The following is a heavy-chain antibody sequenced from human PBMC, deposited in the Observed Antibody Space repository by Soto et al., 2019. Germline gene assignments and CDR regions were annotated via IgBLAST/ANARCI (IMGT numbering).Heavy chain of an antibody. CDR1: GFTFSRYW. J-gene: IGHJ5*02. D-gene: IGHD1-1*01. Sequence: GGSLRLSCAGSGFTFSRYWMHWVRQAPGKGLVWVSRINGDVSTTSYAASVRGRFTISRDNAKNTLYLQMNSLRAEDTAVYYCTRGGLNWNPIGFNPWGQGTLVTVSS. CDR2: INGDVSTT. V-gene: IGHV3-74*01. CDR3: TRGGLNWNPIGFNP.